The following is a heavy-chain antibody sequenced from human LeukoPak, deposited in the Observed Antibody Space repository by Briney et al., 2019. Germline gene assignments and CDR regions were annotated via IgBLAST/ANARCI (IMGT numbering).Heavy chain of an antibody. CDR1: GFTFSSYG. J-gene: IGHJ6*02. CDR2: ISYEGSNK. Sequence: GGSLRLSCAASGFTFSSYGMHWVRQAPGKGLEWVAVISYEGSNKYYADSVKGRFTISRDNSKNTLYLQMNSLRAEDTAVYYCAKAFPRRGYSGYGYYYGMDVWGQGTTVTVSS. CDR3: AKAFPRRGYSGYGYYYGMDV. D-gene: IGHD5-12*01. V-gene: IGHV3-30*18.